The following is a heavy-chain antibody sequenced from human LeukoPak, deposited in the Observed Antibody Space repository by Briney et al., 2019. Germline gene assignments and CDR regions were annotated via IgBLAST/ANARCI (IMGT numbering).Heavy chain of an antibody. CDR1: GFTFRSYA. CDR2: ISGSGGST. J-gene: IGHJ4*02. D-gene: IGHD6-19*01. Sequence: SGGSLRLSCAASGFTFRSYAMNWVRQAPGKGLEWVSAISGSGGSTYYADSVKGRFTISRDNSKNTLYLQMNSLRAEDTAVYYCAKDLKGSGWYGGYWGQGTLVTVSS. CDR3: AKDLKGSGWYGGY. V-gene: IGHV3-23*01.